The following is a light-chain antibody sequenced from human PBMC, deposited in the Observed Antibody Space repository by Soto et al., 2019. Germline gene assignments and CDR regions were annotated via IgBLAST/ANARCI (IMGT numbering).Light chain of an antibody. CDR1: QSVLYSSNNKNY. V-gene: IGKV4-1*01. CDR2: WAS. CDR3: QQYSSTPPPWT. J-gene: IGKJ1*01. Sequence: DIVMTQSPDSLAVSLGERATINCKSSQSVLYSSNNKNYLAWYQQKPGQPPKMLIYWASTRESGVPDRFSGRGFETDFTLTISSLQAEDVAVYYCQQYSSTPPPWTFGQGTKVEIK.